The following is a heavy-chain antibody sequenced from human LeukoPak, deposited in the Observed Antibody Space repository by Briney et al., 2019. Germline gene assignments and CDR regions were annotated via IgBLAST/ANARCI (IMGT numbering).Heavy chain of an antibody. CDR2: IYYSGST. CDR3: ARHHAYCGGDCSYYFDY. D-gene: IGHD2-21*02. V-gene: IGHV4-39*01. J-gene: IGHJ4*02. Sequence: SETLSLTCTVSGGSISSSSYYWGWIRQPPGKGLEWIGSIYYSGSTYYNPSLKSRVTISVDTSKNQFSLKLSSVTAADTAVYYCARHHAYCGGDCSYYFDYWGQGTLVTVSS. CDR1: GGSISSSSYY.